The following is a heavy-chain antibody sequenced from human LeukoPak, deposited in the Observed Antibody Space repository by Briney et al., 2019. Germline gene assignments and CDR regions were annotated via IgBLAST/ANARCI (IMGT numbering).Heavy chain of an antibody. J-gene: IGHJ4*02. CDR3: ARDLRAVAATDY. Sequence: SETLSLTCAVYGGSFSGYYWSWIRQPPGKGLEWIGEINHSGSTNYNPSLKGRVTISVDTSKNQFSLKLSSVTAADTAVYYCARDLRAVAATDYWGQGTLVTVSS. D-gene: IGHD2-15*01. CDR1: GGSFSGYY. CDR2: INHSGST. V-gene: IGHV4-34*01.